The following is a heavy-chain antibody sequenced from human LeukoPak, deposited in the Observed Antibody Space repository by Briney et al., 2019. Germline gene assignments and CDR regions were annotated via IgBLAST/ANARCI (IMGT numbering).Heavy chain of an antibody. CDR3: ARDGVNYDILTGSHY. CDR2: IKQDGSEK. CDR1: GFTFSSCW. Sequence: GGPLRLSCAASGFTFSSCWMSWVRQAPGKGLEWVANIKQDGSEKYYVDSVKGRFTISRDNAKNSLNLQMNSLRAEDTAVYYCARDGVNYDILTGSHYWGQGTLVTVSS. D-gene: IGHD3-9*01. V-gene: IGHV3-7*01. J-gene: IGHJ4*02.